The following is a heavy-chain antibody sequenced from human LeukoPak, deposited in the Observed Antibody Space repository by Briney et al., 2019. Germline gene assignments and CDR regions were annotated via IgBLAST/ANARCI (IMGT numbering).Heavy chain of an antibody. D-gene: IGHD3-10*01. CDR2: ISNDGNNK. J-gene: IGHJ4*02. CDR3: ARDLYGSGSYGFDY. CDR1: GFTLRTYA. V-gene: IGHV3-30*04. Sequence: GGSLRLSCAASGFTLRTYAIHWVRQAPGKGLEWVAVISNDGNNKYYADSVKGRFTISRDNAKKLLYLQMNSLRPEDTAVYYCARDLYGSGSYGFDYWGQGTLVTVSS.